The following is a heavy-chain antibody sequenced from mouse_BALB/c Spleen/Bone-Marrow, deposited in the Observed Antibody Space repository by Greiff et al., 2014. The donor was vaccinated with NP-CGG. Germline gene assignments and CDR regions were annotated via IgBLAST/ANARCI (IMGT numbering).Heavy chain of an antibody. Sequence: EVKLMESGAEVVKPGASVKLSCTASGFNIKDTYMHWVKQRPEQGLEWIGRIDPANGNTKYDPKFQAKTTITADTSSNTAYLQLSSLTSEDTAVYYCARYDYGVYFDYWGQGTTLTVSS. V-gene: IGHV14-3*02. CDR1: GFNIKDTY. CDR3: ARYDYGVYFDY. J-gene: IGHJ2*01. D-gene: IGHD2-4*01. CDR2: IDPANGNT.